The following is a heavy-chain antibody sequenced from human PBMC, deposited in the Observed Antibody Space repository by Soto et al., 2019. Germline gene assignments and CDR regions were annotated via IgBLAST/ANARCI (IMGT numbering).Heavy chain of an antibody. CDR2: IHQDGSEK. V-gene: IGHV3-7*01. CDR1: RFTFSTYW. Sequence: ESGGGLVQPGGSLRLSCAASRFTFSTYWMTWVRQTPGKGLEWVANIHQDGSEKYYMDSVKGRFTISRDNAKKSLYLQMTSLRAEDTAVYYCAGGNALDVWGQGTTVTVSS. J-gene: IGHJ6*02. CDR3: AGGNALDV.